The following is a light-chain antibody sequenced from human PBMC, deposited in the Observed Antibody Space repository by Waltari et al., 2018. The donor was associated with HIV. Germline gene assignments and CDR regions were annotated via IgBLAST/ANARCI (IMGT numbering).Light chain of an antibody. Sequence: SYVLTQPPSVSVAPGKTATITCGGDSIGTTKGHRCQQKPGKAPGLVIYDDSDRPSGIPDRFSGSNFGNTATLTISRVEAGDEADYYCQVWDSGTDHVIFGGGTKLTVL. CDR3: QVWDSGTDHVI. CDR2: DDS. CDR1: SIGTTK. V-gene: IGLV3-21*04. J-gene: IGLJ2*01.